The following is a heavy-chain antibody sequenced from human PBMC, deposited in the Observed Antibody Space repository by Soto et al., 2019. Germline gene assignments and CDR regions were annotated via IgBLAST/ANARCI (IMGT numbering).Heavy chain of an antibody. J-gene: IGHJ3*02. D-gene: IGHD2-21*02. CDR1: GGTFSSYA. CDR2: IIPIFGTA. V-gene: IGHV1-69*01. CDR3: ARVNVKGDYYVSDAFDI. Sequence: QVQLVQSGAEVKKPGSSVKVSCKASGGTFSSYAISWVRQAPGQGLEWMGGIIPIFGTANYAQKFQGRVTITADESTSTAYMELSRLRSEDTAVYYCARVNVKGDYYVSDAFDIWGQGTMVTVSS.